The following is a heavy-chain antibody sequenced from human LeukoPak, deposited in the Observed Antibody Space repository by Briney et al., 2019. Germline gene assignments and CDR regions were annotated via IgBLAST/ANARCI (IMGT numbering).Heavy chain of an antibody. CDR1: GFTFSSYA. J-gene: IGHJ5*02. V-gene: IGHV3-64*01. CDR2: ISSNGGST. D-gene: IGHD6-13*01. CDR3: ARDLYSSSWYQFRFDP. Sequence: PGGSLRLSCAASGFTFSSYAMHWVRQAPGKGLEYVSAISSNGGSTYYANSVKGRFTISRDNSKNTLYLQMNSLRAEDTAVYYCARDLYSSSWYQFRFDPWGQGTLVTVSS.